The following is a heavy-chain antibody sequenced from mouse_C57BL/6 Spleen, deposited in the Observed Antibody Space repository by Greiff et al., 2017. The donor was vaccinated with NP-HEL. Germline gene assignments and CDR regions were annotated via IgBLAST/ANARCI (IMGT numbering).Heavy chain of an antibody. Sequence: VQLQQSGAELVRPGASVTLSCKASGYTFTDYEMHWVKQTPVHGLEWIGAIDPETGGTAYNQKFKGKAILTADKSSSTAYMERRSLTSEDSAVYYCTRKSLYAMDYWGQGTSVTVSS. CDR3: TRKSLYAMDY. CDR1: GYTFTDYE. J-gene: IGHJ4*01. CDR2: IDPETGGT. V-gene: IGHV1-15*01. D-gene: IGHD6-1*01.